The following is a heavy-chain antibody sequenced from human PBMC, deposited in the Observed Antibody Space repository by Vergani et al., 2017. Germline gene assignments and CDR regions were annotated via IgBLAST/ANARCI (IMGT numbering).Heavy chain of an antibody. D-gene: IGHD2-2*01. J-gene: IGHJ3*02. CDR2: INHSGST. CDR3: ARRPGRYCSSTSCPRRGAFDI. V-gene: IGHV4-34*01. CDR1: GGSFSGYY. Sequence: QVQLQQWGAGLLKPSETLSLTCAVYGGSFSGYYWSWIRQPPGKGLEWIGEINHSGSTNYNPSLKSRVTISVDTSKNQFSLKLSPVTAADTAVYYCARRPGRYCSSTSCPRRGAFDIWGQGTMVTVSS.